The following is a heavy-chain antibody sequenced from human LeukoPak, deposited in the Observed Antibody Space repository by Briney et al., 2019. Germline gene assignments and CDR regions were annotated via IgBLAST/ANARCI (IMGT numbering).Heavy chain of an antibody. D-gene: IGHD3-10*01. J-gene: IGHJ5*02. Sequence: ASVTVSCKASGYTFTSYGISWVRQAPGQGLEWMGWISAYNGNTNYAQKLQGRVTMTTDTSASTAYMELSSLRSEDTAVYYCARERITMVRGRNWFDPWGQGTLVTVSS. CDR2: ISAYNGNT. V-gene: IGHV1-18*04. CDR3: ARERITMVRGRNWFDP. CDR1: GYTFTSYG.